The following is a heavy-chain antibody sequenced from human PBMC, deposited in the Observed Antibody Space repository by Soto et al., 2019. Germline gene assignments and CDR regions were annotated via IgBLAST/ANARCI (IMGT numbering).Heavy chain of an antibody. V-gene: IGHV1-18*01. D-gene: IGHD2-8*01. CDR2: ISAYNGNT. J-gene: IGHJ2*01. CDR1: GYTFTSYG. Sequence: AASVKVSCKASGYTFTSYGISWVRQAPGQGLEWMGWISAYNGNTNYAQKLQGRATMTTDTSTSTAYMELRSLRSDDTAVYYCARDRKRYCTNGVCYGVGPVAYCGGDCPLLYWYFDLWGRRTLVTVSS. CDR3: ARDRKRYCTNGVCYGVGPVAYCGGDCPLLYWYFDL.